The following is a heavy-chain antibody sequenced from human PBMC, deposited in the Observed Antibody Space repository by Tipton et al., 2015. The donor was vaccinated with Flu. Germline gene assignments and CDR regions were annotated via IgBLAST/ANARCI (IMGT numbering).Heavy chain of an antibody. D-gene: IGHD5-12*01. CDR3: ARQAIPMYSDYRDFFYSAMDV. CDR2: IYPGHSDT. V-gene: IGHV5-51*01. Sequence: QLVQSGAVVKKPGESLEISCKGSGYTFSNYWIVWVRQMPGKGLEWMGIIYPGHSDTRYGPSFQGQVTISADESINTAFLQWNTLQASDTAIYYCARQAIPMYSDYRDFFYSAMDVWGQGTTVTVSS. CDR1: GYTFSNYW. J-gene: IGHJ6*02.